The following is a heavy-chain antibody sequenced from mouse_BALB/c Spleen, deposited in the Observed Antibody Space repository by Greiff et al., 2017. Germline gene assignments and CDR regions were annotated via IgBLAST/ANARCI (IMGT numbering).Heavy chain of an antibody. CDR1: GFTFSSYA. D-gene: IGHD1-1*01. V-gene: IGHV5-6-5*01. CDR2: ISSGGST. J-gene: IGHJ2*01. Sequence: EVHLVESGGGLVKPGGSLKLSCAASGFTFSSYAMSWVRQTPEKRLEWVASISSGGSTYYPDSVKGRFTISRDNARNILYLQMSSLRSEDTAMYYCAREGYYGSTDYWGQGTTLTVSS. CDR3: AREGYYGSTDY.